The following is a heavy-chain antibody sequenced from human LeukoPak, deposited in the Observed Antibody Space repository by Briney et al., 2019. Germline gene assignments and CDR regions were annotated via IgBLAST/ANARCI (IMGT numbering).Heavy chain of an antibody. CDR1: GGSISSYY. V-gene: IGHV4-4*07. CDR2: IYTSGST. CDR3: ANIAAAYYFDY. D-gene: IGHD6-13*01. J-gene: IGHJ4*02. Sequence: PSETLSLTCTVSGGSISSYYWSWIRRPAGKGLEWIGRIYTSGSTYYNPSLKSRVTISVDTSKNQFSLSLSSVTATDTAVYYCANIAAAYYFDYWGQGTLVTVSS.